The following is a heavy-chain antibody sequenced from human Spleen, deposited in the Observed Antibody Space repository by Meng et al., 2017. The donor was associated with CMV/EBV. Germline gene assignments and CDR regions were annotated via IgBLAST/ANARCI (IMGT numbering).Heavy chain of an antibody. D-gene: IGHD3/OR15-3a*01. V-gene: IGHV3-43D*03. CDR2: ISWDGSRS. Sequence: GGSLRLSCAASGFTFDDYAMYWVRQAPGKGLEWVSLISWDGSRSYYADSVKGRFTISRDNAKNSVYLQMNSLRDDDTALYYCATGGLALDYWGQGALVTVSS. CDR3: ATGGLALDY. J-gene: IGHJ4*02. CDR1: GFTFDDYA.